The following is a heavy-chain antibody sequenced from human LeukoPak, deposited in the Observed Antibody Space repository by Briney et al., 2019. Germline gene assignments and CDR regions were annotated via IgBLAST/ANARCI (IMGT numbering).Heavy chain of an antibody. Sequence: GASVKVSCKASGYTFTGYYMHWVRQAPGQGLEWMGWINPNSGGTNYAQKFQGRVTMTRDTSISTAYMELSRLRSDDTAVYYCARAERLQLRKGYFDYWGQGTLVTVSS. CDR1: GYTFTGYY. V-gene: IGHV1-2*02. J-gene: IGHJ4*02. CDR3: ARAERLQLRKGYFDY. D-gene: IGHD5-24*01. CDR2: INPNSGGT.